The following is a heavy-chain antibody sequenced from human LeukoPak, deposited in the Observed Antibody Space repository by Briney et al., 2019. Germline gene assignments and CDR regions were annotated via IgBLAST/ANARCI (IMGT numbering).Heavy chain of an antibody. V-gene: IGHV3-30*18. CDR1: GFTFTTYV. Sequence: QPGGSLRLSCAASGFTFTTYVMHWVRQPPGTGLEWVSTVTSDGMDKYYADSVKGRFTISKDNSKNTLYLQMSSLGPEDTAVYYCAKSDYGDYCFDTWGQGTLVTVSS. CDR3: AKSDYGDYCFDT. CDR2: VTSDGMDK. D-gene: IGHD4-17*01. J-gene: IGHJ4*02.